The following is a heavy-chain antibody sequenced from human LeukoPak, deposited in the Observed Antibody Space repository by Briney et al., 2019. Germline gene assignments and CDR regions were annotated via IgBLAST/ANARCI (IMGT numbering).Heavy chain of an antibody. CDR3: ARILVSGSVWFDP. Sequence: ASVKVSCKASGYTITGYYMHWERQAPGQGLEWMGWINPNSGGTNYPHKFQGRVTMTRETTISTAYMERSRPRSDDPAVYFWARILVSGSVWFDPWSEGTLLTVSS. V-gene: IGHV1-2*02. D-gene: IGHD2-2*01. CDR2: INPNSGGT. CDR1: GYTITGYY. J-gene: IGHJ5*02.